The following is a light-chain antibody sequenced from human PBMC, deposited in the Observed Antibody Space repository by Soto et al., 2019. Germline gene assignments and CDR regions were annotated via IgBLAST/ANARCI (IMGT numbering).Light chain of an antibody. CDR2: EVS. Sequence: QSALTQPPSASGSPGQSVTITCSGTSSDVGEENYVSWYQQHPGKVPKLILYEVSKRPSGVPDRFSGSRSGNTASLTVSGLQAEDEADYYCSSYVDTDTWVFGGGTKVTVL. J-gene: IGLJ3*02. CDR3: SSYVDTDTWV. V-gene: IGLV2-8*01. CDR1: SSDVGEENY.